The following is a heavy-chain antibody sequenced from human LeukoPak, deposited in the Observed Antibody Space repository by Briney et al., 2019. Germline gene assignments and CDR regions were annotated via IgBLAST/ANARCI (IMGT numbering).Heavy chain of an antibody. D-gene: IGHD1-26*01. CDR1: GFTFDDYA. Sequence: GGSLRLSCAASGFTFDDYAMHWVRQGPGKGLEWVSGISWNSGSIGYADSVKGRFTISRDNAKNSLYLQMNSLRAEDTALYYCAKDIIVGATDYFDAFDIWGQGTMVTVSS. CDR2: ISWNSGSI. V-gene: IGHV3-9*01. J-gene: IGHJ3*02. CDR3: AKDIIVGATDYFDAFDI.